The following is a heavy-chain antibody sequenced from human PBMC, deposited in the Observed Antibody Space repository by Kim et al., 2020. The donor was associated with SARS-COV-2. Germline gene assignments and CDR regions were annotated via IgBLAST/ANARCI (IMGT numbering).Heavy chain of an antibody. J-gene: IGHJ2*01. CDR1: GDSISNYY. V-gene: IGHV4-59*01. Sequence: SETLSLTCIVSGDSISNYYWTWIRQPPGKGLEWIGYIYYSGSTNYNPSLKSRVTISADTSKNQFSLKLSSVTAADTAVYYCARRYGNWYFDLWGRGTLVTVSS. D-gene: IGHD3-9*01. CDR2: IYYSGST. CDR3: ARRYGNWYFDL.